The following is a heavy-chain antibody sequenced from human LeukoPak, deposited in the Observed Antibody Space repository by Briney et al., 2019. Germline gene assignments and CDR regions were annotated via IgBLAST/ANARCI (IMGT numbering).Heavy chain of an antibody. CDR2: ISCRSRHA. CDR1: GFTFSDYS. CDR3: VRDLLGSGSTTAYLYH. J-gene: IGHJ1*01. V-gene: IGHV3-21*01. D-gene: IGHD3-10*01. Sequence: GGSLRLSCAASGFTFSDYSMNWVRQAPGKGLEWVSSISCRSRHAYYAASVQGRFTISRDDARNSLYLQMNSLRAEDMALYFCVRDLLGSGSTTAYLYHWGQGTLVTVSS.